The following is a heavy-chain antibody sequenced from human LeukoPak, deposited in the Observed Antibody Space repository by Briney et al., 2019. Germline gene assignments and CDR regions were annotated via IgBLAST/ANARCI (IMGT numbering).Heavy chain of an antibody. Sequence: SQTLSLTCAIYGDSVSSTRAAWNWIRQSPSRCLEWLRRTYYRSKWHSGYAVSVKSRIIIKADTSRNHFSLQLDSVTPEDTAVYYCARDTAAGGSDFDYWGQGTLVTVSS. CDR1: GDSVSSTRAA. CDR3: ARDTAAGGSDFDY. V-gene: IGHV6-1*01. J-gene: IGHJ4*02. CDR2: TYYRSKWHS. D-gene: IGHD6-13*01.